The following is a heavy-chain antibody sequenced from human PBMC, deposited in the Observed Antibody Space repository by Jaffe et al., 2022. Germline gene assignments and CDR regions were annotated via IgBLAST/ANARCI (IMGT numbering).Heavy chain of an antibody. CDR1: GGSFSGYY. D-gene: IGHD6-13*01. CDR3: ARGGIKQQLALRRSNLWYFDL. V-gene: IGHV4-34*01. Sequence: QVQLQQWGAGLLKPSETLSLTCAVYGGSFSGYYWSWIRQPPGKGLEWIGEINHSGSTNYNPSLKSRVTISVDTSKNQFSLKLSSVTAADTAVYYCARGGIKQQLALRRSNLWYFDLWGRGTLVTVSS. J-gene: IGHJ2*01. CDR2: INHSGST.